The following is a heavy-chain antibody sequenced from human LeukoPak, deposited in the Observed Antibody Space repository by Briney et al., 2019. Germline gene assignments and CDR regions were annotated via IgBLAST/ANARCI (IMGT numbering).Heavy chain of an antibody. V-gene: IGHV3-9*03. D-gene: IGHD6-13*01. J-gene: IGHJ4*02. CDR1: GFTFDDYA. CDR2: LSWNSGSI. Sequence: GGSLRLSCAASGFTFDDYAMHWVRQAPGKGLEWVSGLSWNSGSIGYADSVKGRFTISRDNAKNSLYLQMNSLRAEDMALYYCAKDIGAAGTSYYFVYWGQGTLVTVSS. CDR3: AKDIGAAGTSYYFVY.